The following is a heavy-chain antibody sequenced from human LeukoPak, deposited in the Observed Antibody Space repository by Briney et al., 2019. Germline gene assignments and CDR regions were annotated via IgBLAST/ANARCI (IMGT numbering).Heavy chain of an antibody. CDR3: ARVPHYYDSSGQIDY. Sequence: ASVKVSCKASGYTFTGYYMHWVRQAPGHGLEWMGWINPNSGGTNYAQKFQGRVTMTRDTSISTAYMELSRLRSDDTAVYYCARVPHYYDSSGQIDYWGQGTLVTVSS. CDR2: INPNSGGT. D-gene: IGHD3-22*01. V-gene: IGHV1-2*02. CDR1: GYTFTGYY. J-gene: IGHJ4*02.